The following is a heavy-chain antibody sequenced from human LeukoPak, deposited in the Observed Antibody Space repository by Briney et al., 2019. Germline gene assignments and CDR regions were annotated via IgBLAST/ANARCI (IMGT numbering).Heavy chain of an antibody. Sequence: SETLSLTCAVYGGSFSGYYWSWIRQPPGKGLEWIGEINHSGSTNYNPSLKSRVTISVDTSKNQFSLKLSSVTAADTAVYYCARQYSYGYFDYYYYMDVWGKGTTVTVSS. CDR3: ARQYSYGYFDYYYYMDV. J-gene: IGHJ6*03. V-gene: IGHV4-34*01. D-gene: IGHD5-18*01. CDR2: INHSGST. CDR1: GGSFSGYY.